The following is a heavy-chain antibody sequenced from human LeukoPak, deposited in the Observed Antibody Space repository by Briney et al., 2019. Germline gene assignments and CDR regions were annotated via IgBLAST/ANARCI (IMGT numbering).Heavy chain of an antibody. D-gene: IGHD6-19*01. V-gene: IGHV3-23*01. CDR2: ISGSGGST. CDR1: GFTFSSYA. CDR3: AKSGTRIAVAVGGFFDY. Sequence: GGSLRLSCAASGFTFSSYAMSWVRQAPGEGLEWVSAISGSGGSTYYAGSVKGRFTISRDNSKNTLYLQMNSLGAEDTAVYYCAKSGTRIAVAVGGFFDYWGQGTLVTVSS. J-gene: IGHJ4*02.